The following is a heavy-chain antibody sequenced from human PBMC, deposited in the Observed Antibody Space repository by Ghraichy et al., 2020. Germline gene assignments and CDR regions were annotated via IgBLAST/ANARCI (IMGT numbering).Heavy chain of an antibody. CDR1: GFTFSSYS. V-gene: IGHV3-48*01. J-gene: IGHJ5*02. CDR3: ARDQESIAARPPNWFDP. D-gene: IGHD6-6*01. Sequence: GESLNISCAASGFTFSSYSMNWVRQAPGKGLEWVSYISSSSSTIYYADSVKGRFTISRDNAKNSLYLQMNSLRAEDTAVYYCARDQESIAARPPNWFDPWGQGTLVTVSS. CDR2: ISSSSSTI.